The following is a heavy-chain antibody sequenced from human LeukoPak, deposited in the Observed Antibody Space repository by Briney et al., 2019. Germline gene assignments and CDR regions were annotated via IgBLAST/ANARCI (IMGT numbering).Heavy chain of an antibody. J-gene: IGHJ4*02. V-gene: IGHV3-21*01. D-gene: IGHD3-22*01. CDR3: ARDMDYDSSGYSAPCDY. Sequence: GGSLRLSCAASGFTFSSYSMNWVRQAPGKGLEWVSSISSSSSYIYYADSVKGRFTISRDNAKNSLYLQMNSLRAEDTAVYYCARDMDYDSSGYSAPCDYWGQGTLVTVSS. CDR2: ISSSSSYI. CDR1: GFTFSSYS.